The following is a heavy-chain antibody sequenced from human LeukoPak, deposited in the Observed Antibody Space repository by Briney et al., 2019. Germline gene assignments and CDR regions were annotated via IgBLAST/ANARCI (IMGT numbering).Heavy chain of an antibody. CDR1: GYSISSGYH. Sequence: SETLSLTCTVSGYSISSGYHWGWIRQPPGGGLEWIGVVYRSGTTYYNPSLKSRLTISVDTSKNQISLKVRSVTAADTAVYYCARENWVFDYWGQGILVTVSS. D-gene: IGHD7-27*01. V-gene: IGHV4-38-2*02. CDR3: ARENWVFDY. J-gene: IGHJ4*02. CDR2: VYRSGTT.